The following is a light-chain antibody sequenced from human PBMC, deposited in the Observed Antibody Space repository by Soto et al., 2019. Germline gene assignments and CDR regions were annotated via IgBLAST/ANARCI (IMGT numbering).Light chain of an antibody. J-gene: IGLJ3*02. V-gene: IGLV2-23*01. Sequence: QSVLTQPASVSGSPGQSITISCTGTSSDVGSYNLVSWYQHHPGKAPKLMIYEDSKRPSGVSTRFSGSKAGNTASLPIPGLQAEDEGDYYYGPYARSSPWVFVGGT. CDR1: SSDVGSYNL. CDR2: EDS. CDR3: GPYARSSPWV.